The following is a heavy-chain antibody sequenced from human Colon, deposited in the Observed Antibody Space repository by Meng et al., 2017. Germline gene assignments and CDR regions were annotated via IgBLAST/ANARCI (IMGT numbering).Heavy chain of an antibody. J-gene: IGHJ4*02. D-gene: IGHD6-13*01. CDR1: GGSISSYY. CDR2: IYYCGST. Sequence: SETLSLTCTVSGGSISSYYWSWIRQPPGKGLEWIGYIYYCGSTNYNPSLKSRVTISVDTSTNQFSLKLSSVTAADTAVYYCARVRSSSGGLDYWGQGTLVTVSS. CDR3: ARVRSSSGGLDY. V-gene: IGHV4-59*01.